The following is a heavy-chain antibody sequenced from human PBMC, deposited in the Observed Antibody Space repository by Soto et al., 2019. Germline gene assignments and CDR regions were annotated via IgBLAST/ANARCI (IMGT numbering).Heavy chain of an antibody. D-gene: IGHD2-8*01. V-gene: IGHV1-69*13. CDR3: ARDIVLMVYASDYYYGMDV. Sequence: GASVKVSCKASGGTFSSYAMSWVRQAPGQGLEWMGGIIPIFGTANYAQKFQGRVTITADESTSTAYMELSSLRSEDTAVYYCARDIVLMVYASDYYYGMDVWGQGTTVTVSS. CDR1: GGTFSSYA. CDR2: IIPIFGTA. J-gene: IGHJ6*02.